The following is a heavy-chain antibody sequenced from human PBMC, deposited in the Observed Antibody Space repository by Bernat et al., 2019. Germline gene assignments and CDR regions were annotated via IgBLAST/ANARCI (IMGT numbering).Heavy chain of an antibody. CDR1: GFTFSSYG. CDR3: ARGPHNYYASESRFDP. CDR2: IWYDGSNK. D-gene: IGHD3-10*01. J-gene: IGHJ5*02. V-gene: IGHV3-33*01. Sequence: QVQLVESGGGVVQPGRSLRLSCAASGFTFSSYGMHWVRQAPGKGLEWVAVIWYDGSNKYYADSVKGRFTISRDNSKNTLYLQMNSLRAEDTAVYYCARGPHNYYASESRFDPWGQGTLVTVSS.